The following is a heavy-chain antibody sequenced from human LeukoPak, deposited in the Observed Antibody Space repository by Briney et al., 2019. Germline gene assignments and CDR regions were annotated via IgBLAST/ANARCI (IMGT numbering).Heavy chain of an antibody. CDR3: ARESSSGWQDY. CDR1: GGSISSYY. D-gene: IGHD6-19*01. V-gene: IGHV4-59*01. Sequence: SETLSLTCPVSGGSISSYYWSWIRQPPGKGLEWIGYIYYSGSTNYNPSLKSRVTISVDTSKNQFSLKLSSVTAADTAVYYCARESSSGWQDYWGQGTLVTVSS. J-gene: IGHJ4*02. CDR2: IYYSGST.